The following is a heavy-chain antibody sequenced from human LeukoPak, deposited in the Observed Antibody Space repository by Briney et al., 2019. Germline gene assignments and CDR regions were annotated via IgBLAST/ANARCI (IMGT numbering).Heavy chain of an antibody. J-gene: IGHJ6*03. CDR1: GFTFSSCA. CDR2: IRGSGGST. CDR3: AKGDIGGSIYYYMDV. V-gene: IGHV3-23*01. Sequence: GGSLRLSCAASGFTFSSCAMTWVRQAPGKGLEWVSAIRGSGGSTYYTDSVKGRFTISRDSSKTTLYLQMNSLRAEDTAVYYCAKGDIGGSIYYYMDVWGKGTTVAVSS. D-gene: IGHD1-26*01.